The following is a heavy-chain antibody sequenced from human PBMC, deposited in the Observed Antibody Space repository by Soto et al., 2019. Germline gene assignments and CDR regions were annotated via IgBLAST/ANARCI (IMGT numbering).Heavy chain of an antibody. Sequence: SETLSLTCTVSGGSISSSSYYWGWIRQPPGKGLEWIGSIYYSGSTYYNPSLKSRVTISVDTSKNQFSLKLSSVTAADTAVYYCGYGDYGSDAFDIWGQGTMVTVSS. CDR1: GGSISSSSYY. J-gene: IGHJ3*02. D-gene: IGHD4-17*01. CDR3: GYGDYGSDAFDI. V-gene: IGHV4-39*01. CDR2: IYYSGST.